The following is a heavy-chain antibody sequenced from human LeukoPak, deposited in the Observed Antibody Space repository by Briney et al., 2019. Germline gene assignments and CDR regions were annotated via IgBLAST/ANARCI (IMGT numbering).Heavy chain of an antibody. CDR1: GGSICSNDCY. V-gene: IGHV4-30-4*01. D-gene: IGHD3-10*01. CDR2: IYYSGTT. J-gene: IGHJ4*02. Sequence: SETLSLTCAVSGGSICSNDCYWSWIRQPPGKGLESIGYIYYSGTTYYNPSLKSRVTISVDTSKNQFSLKLSSVTAADTAVYYCARGLDSVRGVIRYWGQGTLVTVSS. CDR3: ARGLDSVRGVIRY.